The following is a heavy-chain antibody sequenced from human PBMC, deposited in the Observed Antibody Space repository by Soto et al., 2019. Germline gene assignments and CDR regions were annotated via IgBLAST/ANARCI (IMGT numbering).Heavy chain of an antibody. V-gene: IGHV4-30-4*01. D-gene: IGHD3-9*01. J-gene: IGHJ3*02. CDR3: ARDSTFDDMGGAFDI. CDR1: GGSISSGDYY. Sequence: QVQLQESGPGLVKPSQTLSLTCTVSGGSISSGDYYWSWIRQPPGKGLEWIGYIYYSGSTYYNPSLKSGVTISVDTSKNQYSLKLSSVTAADTAVYYCARDSTFDDMGGAFDIWGQGTMVTVSS. CDR2: IYYSGST.